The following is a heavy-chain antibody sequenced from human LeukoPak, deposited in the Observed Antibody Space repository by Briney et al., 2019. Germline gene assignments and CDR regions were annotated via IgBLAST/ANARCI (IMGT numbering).Heavy chain of an antibody. CDR2: LKSIPDGGTT. CDR1: GFTFTNAW. D-gene: IGHD6-6*01. J-gene: IGHJ4*02. CDR3: ITDREIASHPLFDL. V-gene: IGHV3-15*01. Sequence: PGGSLRLSCAASGFTFTNAWMSWVRQAPGKGLEWIGRLKSIPDGGTTDYAAPVKDRLIISRDTSKNTLYLQMNSLRTEYTVVYYCITDREIASHPLFDLWGQGTLVTVSS.